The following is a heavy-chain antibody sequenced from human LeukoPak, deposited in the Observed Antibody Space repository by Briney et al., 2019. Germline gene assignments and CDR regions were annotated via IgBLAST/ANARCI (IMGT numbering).Heavy chain of an antibody. CDR3: ATVFSSMVAFDI. CDR1: GYTLTELS. CDR2: FDPEDGET. V-gene: IGHV1-24*01. Sequence: GASVKVSCKVSGYTLTELSMHWVRQAPGKGLEWMGGFDPEDGETIYPQKFQGRVTMTEDTSTDTAYMELSSLRSEDTAVYYCATVFSSMVAFDIWGQGTMVTVSS. J-gene: IGHJ3*02. D-gene: IGHD2-2*01.